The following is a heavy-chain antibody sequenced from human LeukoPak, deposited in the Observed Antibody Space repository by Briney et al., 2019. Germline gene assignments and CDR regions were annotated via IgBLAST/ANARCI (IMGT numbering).Heavy chain of an antibody. Sequence: GGSLRLSCSASGFTFSTYWMSWVRQAPGKGLEWVSSISSSSSYIYYADSVKGRFTISRDNSKNTLYLQMNSLRPEDTAVYYCAKLHNLNCDYWGLGTLATVSS. CDR1: GFTFSTYW. CDR2: ISSSSSYI. CDR3: AKLHNLNCDY. D-gene: IGHD1-14*01. V-gene: IGHV3-21*04. J-gene: IGHJ4*02.